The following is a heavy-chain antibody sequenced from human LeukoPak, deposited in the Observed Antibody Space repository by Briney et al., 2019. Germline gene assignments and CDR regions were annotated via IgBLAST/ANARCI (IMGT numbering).Heavy chain of an antibody. CDR1: GYTLTELS. D-gene: IGHD4-17*01. CDR2: FDPEDGET. V-gene: IGHV1-24*01. CDR3: TIGLRGLWFDP. Sequence: ASVKVSCKVFGYTLTELSMHWVRQAPGKGLEWMGGFDPEDGETSYAQKFQDRVTMTEDISTVTAYMELSSLKSEDTAVYYCTIGLRGLWFDPWGQGTLVTVSS. J-gene: IGHJ5*02.